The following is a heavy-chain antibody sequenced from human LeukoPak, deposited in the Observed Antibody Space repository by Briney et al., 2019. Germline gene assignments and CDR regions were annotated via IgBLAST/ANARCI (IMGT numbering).Heavy chain of an antibody. D-gene: IGHD2-2*02. J-gene: IGHJ6*02. CDR2: IYYSGST. CDR1: GGSISSYY. CDR3: ARDRVVVVPAAIQVHYYYYGMDV. Sequence: SETLSHTCTVSGGSISSYYWSWIRQPPGKGLEWIGYIYYSGSTNYNPSLKSRVTISVDTSKNQFSLKLSSVTAADTAVYYCARDRVVVVPAAIQVHYYYYGMDVWGQGTTVTVSS. V-gene: IGHV4-59*01.